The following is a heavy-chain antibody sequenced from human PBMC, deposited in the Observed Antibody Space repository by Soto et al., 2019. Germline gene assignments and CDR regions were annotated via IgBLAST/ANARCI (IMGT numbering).Heavy chain of an antibody. CDR1: GGSLSSYC. D-gene: IGHD2-15*01. CDR3: ARHHRGTLDY. CDR2: IYYSGST. V-gene: IGHV4-59*08. Sequence: PETLSLTYTVSGGSLSSYCWIWIRQPPGNELEWIGYIYYSGSTNYNPSLKSRVTISVDTSKNQFSLKLSSVTAADTAVYCCARHHRGTLDYWGQGTLVTVSS. J-gene: IGHJ4*02.